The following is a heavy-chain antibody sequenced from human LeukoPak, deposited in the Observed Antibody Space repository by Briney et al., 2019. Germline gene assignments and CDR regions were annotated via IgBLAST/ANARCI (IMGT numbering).Heavy chain of an antibody. CDR1: GGSISRYY. V-gene: IGHV4-59*01. CDR2: IYYSGST. D-gene: IGHD5-24*01. CDR3: ARARDGYSTDAFDI. J-gene: IGHJ3*02. Sequence: SETLSLTCTVSGGSISRYYWSWIRQPPGKGLEWIGYIYYSGSTNYNPSLKSRVTISVDTSKNQFSLKLSSVTAADTAVYYCARARDGYSTDAFDIWGQGTMVTVSS.